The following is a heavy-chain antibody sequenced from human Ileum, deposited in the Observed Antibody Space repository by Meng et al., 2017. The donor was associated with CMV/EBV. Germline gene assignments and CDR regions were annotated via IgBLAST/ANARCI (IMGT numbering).Heavy chain of an antibody. J-gene: IGHJ4*02. CDR2: IYTGGPT. Sequence: APLRESGPGLVNPSENLSLTCTISSASITPYYWNWIRQPAGKGLEWIGRIYTGGPTDYNPSLKSRVTMSVDMSKNQFFLNLSSVTAADTAVYYCARGQTVRGFEYWGLGILVTVSS. CDR3: ARGQTVRGFEY. D-gene: IGHD3-10*01. V-gene: IGHV4-4*07. CDR1: SASITPYY.